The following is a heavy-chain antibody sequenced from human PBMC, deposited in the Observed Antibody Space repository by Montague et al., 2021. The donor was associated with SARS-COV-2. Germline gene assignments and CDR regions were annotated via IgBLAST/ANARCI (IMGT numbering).Heavy chain of an antibody. D-gene: IGHD3-10*01. CDR2: IYYSGXT. CDR1: GGSISSCGYY. J-gene: IGHJ3*02. V-gene: IGHV4-31*03. CDR3: ARAQSGWLGFINAFDI. Sequence: TLSLTCTVSGGSISSCGYYWSWIRQHPGKGLEWIGYIYYSGXTXHXXXXKXRVTISVDTSKNQFSLKLSFVTAADTAVYYCARAQSGWLGFINAFDIWGQGTMVAVSS.